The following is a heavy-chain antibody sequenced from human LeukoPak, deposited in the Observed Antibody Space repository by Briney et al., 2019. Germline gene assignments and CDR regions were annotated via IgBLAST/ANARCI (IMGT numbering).Heavy chain of an antibody. CDR2: IWYDGSNK. CDR3: AREVAPYYYYGMDV. CDR1: GFTFSSYG. Sequence: PGGSLRLSCAASGFTFSSYGMHWVRQAPGKGLEWVAVIWYDGSNKYYADSVKGRFTISRDNSKNTLYLQMNSLRAEDTAVYYCAREVAPYYYYGMDVWGQGTTVTVSS. V-gene: IGHV3-33*01. D-gene: IGHD2-21*01. J-gene: IGHJ6*02.